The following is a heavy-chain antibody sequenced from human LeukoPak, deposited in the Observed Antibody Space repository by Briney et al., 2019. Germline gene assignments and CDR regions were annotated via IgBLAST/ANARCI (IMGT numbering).Heavy chain of an antibody. CDR1: GFTFSGFW. CDR2: ITEDASNT. Sequence: GGSLRLSCAASGFTFSGFWMHWVRQAPGKGLVWVSRITEDASNTTYADSVKGRFTISRDNAKNTLYLQMNSLRAEDTAVYYCARDLAYGVDYWGQGTLATVSS. D-gene: IGHD4-17*01. V-gene: IGHV3-74*01. J-gene: IGHJ4*02. CDR3: ARDLAYGVDY.